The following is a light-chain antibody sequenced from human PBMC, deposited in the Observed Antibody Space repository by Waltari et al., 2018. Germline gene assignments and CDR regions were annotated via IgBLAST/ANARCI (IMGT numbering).Light chain of an antibody. CDR2: NTD. J-gene: IGLJ2*01. CDR3: SSRDSSGNHLV. V-gene: IGLV3-19*01. CDR1: SLRPFY. Sequence: SSELPQDPAVSVALGQTVRITCPGDSLRPFYASWYQQKHGQAPVLVLYNTDKRPTGITVRFSGANSGNTAALTSTRAQAEDEADYHCSSRDSSGNHLVFGGGTNLTVL.